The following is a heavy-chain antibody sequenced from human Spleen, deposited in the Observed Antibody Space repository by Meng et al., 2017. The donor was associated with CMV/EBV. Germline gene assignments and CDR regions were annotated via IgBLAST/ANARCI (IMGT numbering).Heavy chain of an antibody. V-gene: IGHV3-20*04. D-gene: IGHD3-22*01. Sequence: GGSLRLSCAASGFIFDNYGMSWVRQAPGKGLEWVSAINWNGASIGYADSVKGRFTISRDNAKNSLYLQMNSLRVEDTAVYFCAKDAARQYYDSSGYYFDYWGLGTLVTVSS. CDR3: AKDAARQYYDSSGYYFDY. J-gene: IGHJ4*02. CDR1: GFIFDNYG. CDR2: INWNGASI.